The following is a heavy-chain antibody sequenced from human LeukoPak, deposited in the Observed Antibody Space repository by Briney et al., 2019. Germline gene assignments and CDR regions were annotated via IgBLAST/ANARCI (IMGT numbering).Heavy chain of an antibody. CDR2: ISWNSGSI. D-gene: IGHD3-22*01. Sequence: SGGSLRLSCAASGFTFDDYAMHWVRQAPGKGLEWVSGISWNSGSIGYADSVKGRFTISRDNAKNSLYLQMNSLRAEDTALYYCAKDITMIVVGWYFDLWGRGTLVTVSS. CDR1: GFTFDDYA. V-gene: IGHV3-9*01. CDR3: AKDITMIVVGWYFDL. J-gene: IGHJ2*01.